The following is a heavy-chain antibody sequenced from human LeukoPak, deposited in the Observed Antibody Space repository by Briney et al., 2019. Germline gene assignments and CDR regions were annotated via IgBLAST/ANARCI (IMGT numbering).Heavy chain of an antibody. J-gene: IGHJ4*02. V-gene: IGHV4-39*07. Sequence: NPSETLSLTCTVSGGCISSSSYYWGWIRQPPGKGLEWIGSIYYSGSTYYNPSLKSRVTISVDTSKNQFSLKLSSVTAADTAVYFCARGSRYSSSWYFDYWGQGTLVTVSS. CDR1: GGCISSSSYY. CDR2: IYYSGST. CDR3: ARGSRYSSSWYFDY. D-gene: IGHD6-13*01.